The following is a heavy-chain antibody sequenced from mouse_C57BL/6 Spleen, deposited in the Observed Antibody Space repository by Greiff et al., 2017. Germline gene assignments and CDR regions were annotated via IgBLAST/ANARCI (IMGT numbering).Heavy chain of an antibody. CDR1: GYTFTSYW. J-gene: IGHJ3*01. V-gene: IGHV1-50*01. D-gene: IGHD2-3*01. Sequence: QVQLQQPGAELVKPGASVKLSCKASGYTFTSYWMQWVKQRPGQGLEWIGEIDPSDSYTNYNQKFKGKATLTVDTSSSTAYMQLSSLTSEDSAVYYCATPDGYYAWFAYWGQGTLVTVSA. CDR3: ATPDGYYAWFAY. CDR2: IDPSDSYT.